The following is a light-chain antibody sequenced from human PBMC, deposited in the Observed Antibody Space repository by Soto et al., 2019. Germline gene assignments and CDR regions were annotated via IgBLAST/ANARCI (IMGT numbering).Light chain of an antibody. V-gene: IGLV3-27*01. J-gene: IGLJ2*01. Sequence: YELPQPSSVSVSPGQTARITCAGDVLAKKYARWVQQKPGQAPVLVIYKDSERPSGIPERFSGSSSGTTVTLTISGAQLEDEADYYCYSAADNNAVFGGGTKVTVL. CDR1: VLAKKY. CDR3: YSAADNNAV. CDR2: KDS.